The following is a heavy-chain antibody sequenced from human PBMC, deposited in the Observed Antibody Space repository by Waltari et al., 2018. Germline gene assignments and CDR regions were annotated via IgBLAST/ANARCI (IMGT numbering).Heavy chain of an antibody. D-gene: IGHD3-16*01. Sequence: EVQLLESGGGLVQPGGSLRLSCAASGFTFRSYAMSWVRQAPGKGLEWVSAISGSGCSTYYADSVKGRFTISRDNSKNTLYLQMNSLRAEDTAVYYCAKDLGPPVGVGYWGQGTLVTVSS. CDR3: AKDLGPPVGVGY. J-gene: IGHJ4*02. CDR1: GFTFRSYA. V-gene: IGHV3-23*01. CDR2: ISGSGCST.